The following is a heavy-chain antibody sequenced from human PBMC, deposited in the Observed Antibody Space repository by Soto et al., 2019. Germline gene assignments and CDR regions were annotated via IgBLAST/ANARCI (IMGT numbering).Heavy chain of an antibody. CDR3: ATLAPSYGTIHAFDI. Sequence: SVKVSCKASGGTFSSCTISWVRQAPGQGLEWMGRVIPILGFANYAQKFQGRVTITADKSTSTAYMELSSLRSEDTAVYYCATLAPSYGTIHAFDIWGQGTVVTVSS. J-gene: IGHJ3*02. CDR2: VIPILGFA. CDR1: GGTFSSCT. V-gene: IGHV1-69*02. D-gene: IGHD5-18*01.